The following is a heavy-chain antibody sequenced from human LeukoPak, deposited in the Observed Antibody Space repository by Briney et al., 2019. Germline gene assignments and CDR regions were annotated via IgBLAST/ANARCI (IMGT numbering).Heavy chain of an antibody. Sequence: SETLSLTCAVYGGSFSGYYWSWIRQPPGKGLEWIGEINHSGSTNYNPSLKSRVTISVDTSKNQFSLKLSSVTAADTAVYYCARWTPNYYDSSGYYSFDYWGQGTLVTVSS. CDR2: INHSGST. CDR3: ARWTPNYYDSSGYYSFDY. D-gene: IGHD3-22*01. CDR1: GGSFSGYY. J-gene: IGHJ4*02. V-gene: IGHV4-34*01.